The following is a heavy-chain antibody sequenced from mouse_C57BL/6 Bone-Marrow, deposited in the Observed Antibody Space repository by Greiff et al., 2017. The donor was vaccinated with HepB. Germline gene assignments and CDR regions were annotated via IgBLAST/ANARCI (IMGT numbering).Heavy chain of an antibody. D-gene: IGHD2-4*01. CDR2: IRSKSSNYAT. CDR3: VRVGDYGAFAY. Sequence: EVQGVESGGGLVQPKGSLKLSCAASGFTFNTYAMHWVRQAPGKGLEWVARIRSKSSNYATYYADSVKDRFTISRDDSHTFLYLHMHNLKTSDTAMYSCVRVGDYGAFAYWGQGPLVTVSA. V-gene: IGHV10-3*01. J-gene: IGHJ3*01. CDR1: GFTFNTYA.